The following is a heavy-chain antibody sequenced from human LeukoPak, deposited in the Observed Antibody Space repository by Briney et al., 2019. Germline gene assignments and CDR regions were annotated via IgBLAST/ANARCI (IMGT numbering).Heavy chain of an antibody. D-gene: IGHD4-23*01. Sequence: GRSLRLSCAASGFTFSSYGMHWVRQAPGKGLEWVAVISYDGSNKYYADSVKGRFTISRDNSKNTLYLQMNSLRAEDTAVYYCAKDYELNVYGGNSPQDYWGQGTLVTVSS. V-gene: IGHV3-30*18. CDR2: ISYDGSNK. CDR3: AKDYELNVYGGNSPQDY. CDR1: GFTFSSYG. J-gene: IGHJ4*02.